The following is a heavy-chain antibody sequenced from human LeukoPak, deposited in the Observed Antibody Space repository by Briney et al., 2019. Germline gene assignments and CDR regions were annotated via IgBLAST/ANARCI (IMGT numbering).Heavy chain of an antibody. CDR2: IWYDGSNK. CDR1: GFTFSSYG. D-gene: IGHD3-10*01. CDR3: ARGSYYYGSGRDYFDY. Sequence: AGGSLRLSCAASGFTFSSYGMHWVRQAPGKGLEWVAVIWYDGSNKYYADSVKGRFTISRDNSKNTLYLQMNSLRAEDTAVYYCARGSYYYGSGRDYFDYWGQGTLVTVSS. V-gene: IGHV3-33*01. J-gene: IGHJ4*02.